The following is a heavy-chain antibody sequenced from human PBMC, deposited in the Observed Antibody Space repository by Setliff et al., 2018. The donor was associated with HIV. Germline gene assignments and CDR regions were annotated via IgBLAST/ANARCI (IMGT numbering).Heavy chain of an antibody. D-gene: IGHD3-22*01. V-gene: IGHV1-46*01. CDR2: INPSGGST. J-gene: IGHJ4*02. CDR1: GYTFTNYF. Sequence: ASVKVSCKASGYTFTNYFMHWVRQAPGQGLEWMGIINPSGGSTSYAQKFQGRVTMTRDTSTSTVYMELSSLRSEDTAVYYCAKDRYYDSSGSPFDYWGQGILVTVSS. CDR3: AKDRYYDSSGSPFDY.